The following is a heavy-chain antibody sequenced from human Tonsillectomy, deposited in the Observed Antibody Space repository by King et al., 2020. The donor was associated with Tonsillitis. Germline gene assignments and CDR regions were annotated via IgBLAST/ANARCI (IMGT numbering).Heavy chain of an antibody. D-gene: IGHD1-26*01. CDR1: GFTFDDYT. CDR3: AKVSYSGHDGNYFDY. J-gene: IGHJ4*02. CDR2: ISWDGGST. Sequence: VQLVESGGVVVQPGGSLRLSCAASGFTFDDYTMHWVRQAPGKGLEWVSLISWDGGSTYFADSVKGRFTISRDNSKNSLYLQMNSLRTEDTALYYCAKVSYSGHDGNYFDYWGQGTLVTVSS. V-gene: IGHV3-43*01.